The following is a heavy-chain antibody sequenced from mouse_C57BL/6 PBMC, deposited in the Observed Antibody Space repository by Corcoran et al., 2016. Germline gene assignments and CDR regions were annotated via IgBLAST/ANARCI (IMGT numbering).Heavy chain of an antibody. D-gene: IGHD2-1*01. Sequence: QVQLQQSGHELVKPGASVKISCKASGYSFTSYYIHWVKQRPGQGLEWIGWIYPGSGNTKYNEKFKGKATLTADTSSSTAYMQLSSLTSEDSAVYYCARADLPGGFDYWGQGTTLTVSS. CDR1: GYSFTSYY. V-gene: IGHV1-66*01. J-gene: IGHJ2*01. CDR2: IYPGSGNT. CDR3: ARADLPGGFDY.